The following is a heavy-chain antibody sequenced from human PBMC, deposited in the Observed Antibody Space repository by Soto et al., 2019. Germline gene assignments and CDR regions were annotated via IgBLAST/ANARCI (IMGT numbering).Heavy chain of an antibody. CDR2: ITDSGDTT. V-gene: IGHV3-23*01. CDR3: AKGGHYYNGSPVDFDF. J-gene: IGHJ4*02. Sequence: GGSLRLSCTASGFIFKNYGMNWVRQAPGKGLEWVSIITDSGDTTYYADSVKGRFTISRDNSKNMLYLQMNGLRAEDTAVYYCAKGGHYYNGSPVDFDFWGPGTLVTVSS. D-gene: IGHD3-22*01. CDR1: GFIFKNYG.